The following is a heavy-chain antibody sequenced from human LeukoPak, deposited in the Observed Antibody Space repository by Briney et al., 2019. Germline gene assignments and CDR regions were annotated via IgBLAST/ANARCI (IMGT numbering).Heavy chain of an antibody. CDR1: GGSISSYY. V-gene: IGHV4-59*01. Sequence: SETLSLTCTVSGGSISSYYWSWIRQPPGKGLEWIGYIYYSGSTNYNPSLKSRVIISVDTSKNQFSLKLSSVTAADTAVYSCAREHSYYDSSGYYYGSGYFDYWGQGTLVTVSS. D-gene: IGHD3-22*01. J-gene: IGHJ4*02. CDR2: IYYSGST. CDR3: AREHSYYDSSGYYYGSGYFDY.